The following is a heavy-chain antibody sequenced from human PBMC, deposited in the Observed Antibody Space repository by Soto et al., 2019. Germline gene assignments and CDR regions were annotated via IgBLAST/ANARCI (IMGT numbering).Heavy chain of an antibody. D-gene: IGHD3-10*01. V-gene: IGHV3-30*18. Sequence: GGSLRLSCAASGFTFSSYGMHWVRQAPGKGLEWVAVISYDGSNKYYADSVKGRFTISRDNSKNTLYLQMNSLRAEDTAVYYCAKSLKGVLWFGELDYYYYGMDVWGQGTTVTVSS. CDR1: GFTFSSYG. J-gene: IGHJ6*02. CDR2: ISYDGSNK. CDR3: AKSLKGVLWFGELDYYYYGMDV.